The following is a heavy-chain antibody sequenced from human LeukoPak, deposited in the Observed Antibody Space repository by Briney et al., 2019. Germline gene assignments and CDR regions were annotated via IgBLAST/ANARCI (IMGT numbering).Heavy chain of an antibody. J-gene: IGHJ4*02. D-gene: IGHD3-22*01. Sequence: PSETLSLTCAVFGGSLSDHDWSWIRQPPGKGLEWIGEINHRGATNYNPSLKSRVTLSLDTSKNQVSLKLNSLTAADTAVYYCARGKGDLSMIVMTVTAVEFYFDSWGPGTLVTVSS. V-gene: IGHV4-34*01. CDR1: GGSLSDHD. CDR2: INHRGAT. CDR3: ARGKGDLSMIVMTVTAVEFYFDS.